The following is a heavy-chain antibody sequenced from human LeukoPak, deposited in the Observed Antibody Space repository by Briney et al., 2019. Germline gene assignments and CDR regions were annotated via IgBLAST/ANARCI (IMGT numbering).Heavy chain of an antibody. J-gene: IGHJ4*02. V-gene: IGHV3-30-3*01. CDR2: TSYDGSNK. CDR3: ARDSIPLITMIVVVTPRGYFDY. Sequence: GGSLRLSCAASGFTFSSYAMHWVRQAPGKGLEWVAVTSYDGSNKYYADSVKGRFTISRDNSKNTLYLQMNSLRAEDTAVYYCARDSIPLITMIVVVTPRGYFDYWGQGTLVTVSS. D-gene: IGHD3-22*01. CDR1: GFTFSSYA.